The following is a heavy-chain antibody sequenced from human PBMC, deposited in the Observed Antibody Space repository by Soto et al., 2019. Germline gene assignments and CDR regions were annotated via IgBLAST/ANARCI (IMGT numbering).Heavy chain of an antibody. CDR3: ARESEDLTSNFDY. J-gene: IGHJ4*02. CDR1: WFTFTRYS. V-gene: IGHV3-21*06. Sequence: GGSLRLSCAASWFTFTRYSMNWVRQAPGKGLEWVSSISSTTNYIYYGDTMKGRFTISRDNAKNSLYLEMNSLRAEDTAVYYCARESEDLTSNFDYWGQGTLVTVSS. CDR2: ISSTTNYI.